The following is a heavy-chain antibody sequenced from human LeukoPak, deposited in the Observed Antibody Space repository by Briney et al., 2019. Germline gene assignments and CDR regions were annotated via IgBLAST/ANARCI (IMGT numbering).Heavy chain of an antibody. CDR1: GGSISSYY. D-gene: IGHD4-17*01. Sequence: SETLSLTCTVSGGSISSYYWSWIRQPPGKELELIGNIYTSGSTNYNPSLKSRATISVDMSKNQFSLKLSSVTAADTAVYYCARHPYGDYIDYWGQGTLVTVSS. CDR3: ARHPYGDYIDY. J-gene: IGHJ4*02. CDR2: IYTSGST. V-gene: IGHV4-4*09.